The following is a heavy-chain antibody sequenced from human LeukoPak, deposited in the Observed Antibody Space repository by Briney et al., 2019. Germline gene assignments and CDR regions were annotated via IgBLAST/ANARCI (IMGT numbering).Heavy chain of an antibody. Sequence: SETLSLTCTVSGGSISSYYWSWIRQPRGRGLEWIGNIYYSGSTNYNPSLKSRVTISVDTSKNQFSLKLSSVTAADTAVYYCARDRAVAGRYYYGMDVWGQGTTVTVSS. J-gene: IGHJ6*02. V-gene: IGHV4-59*01. CDR2: IYYSGST. D-gene: IGHD6-19*01. CDR3: ARDRAVAGRYYYGMDV. CDR1: GGSISSYY.